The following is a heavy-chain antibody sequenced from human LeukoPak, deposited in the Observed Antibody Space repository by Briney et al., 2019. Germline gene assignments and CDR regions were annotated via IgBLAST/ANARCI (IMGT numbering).Heavy chain of an antibody. CDR1: GGSVSSGSYY. Sequence: SETLSLTCTVSGGSVSSGSYYWSWIRQPPGKGLEWIGYIYYRGSTNYNPSLKSRVTISVDTSKNQFSLKLSSVTAADTAVYYCARDFMGIAARPPFYYYGMDVWGQGTTVTVSS. D-gene: IGHD6-6*01. J-gene: IGHJ6*02. CDR3: ARDFMGIAARPPFYYYGMDV. CDR2: IYYRGST. V-gene: IGHV4-61*01.